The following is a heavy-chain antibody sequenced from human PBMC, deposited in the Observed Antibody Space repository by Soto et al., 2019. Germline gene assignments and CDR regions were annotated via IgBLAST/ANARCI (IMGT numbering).Heavy chain of an antibody. CDR1: GFTVSTNY. CDR2: IYSDGTT. CDR3: ARDKDSSSSWLGYFDY. Sequence: PGGSLRLSCAATGFTVSTNYMSWVRQAPGKGLEWVSVIYSDGTTYYTDSVKGRFTISRDSSKNTLSLQMNSLRAEDTAVYYCARDKDSSSSWLGYFDYWGQGTLVTVSS. J-gene: IGHJ4*02. D-gene: IGHD6-13*01. V-gene: IGHV3-66*01.